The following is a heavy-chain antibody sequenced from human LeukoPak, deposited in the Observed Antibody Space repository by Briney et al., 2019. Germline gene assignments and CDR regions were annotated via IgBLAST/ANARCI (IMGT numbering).Heavy chain of an antibody. CDR2: IYYSGTT. D-gene: IGHD5-18*01. CDR1: GGSISYYC. Sequence: SETLSLTCTVSGGSISYYCWSWIRQPPGKGLEWIGYIYYSGTTNYNPSLKSRVTISVDTSKNQFSLKLSSVTAADTAVYYCARHLKTDMVKAHFDYWGQGTLVTVSS. CDR3: ARHLKTDMVKAHFDY. J-gene: IGHJ4*02. V-gene: IGHV4-59*08.